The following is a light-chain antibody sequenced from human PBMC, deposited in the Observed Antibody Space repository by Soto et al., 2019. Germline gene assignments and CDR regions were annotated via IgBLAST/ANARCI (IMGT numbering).Light chain of an antibody. CDR3: TLYSRYRVLV. J-gene: IGLJ3*02. CDR2: EVS. Sequence: QSALTQPASVSGSLGQSITISCTGTSSDIGGYKYVSWYQQHPGKAPKLIIFEVSNRPSGVSDRFSGSNSGNTASLTISGLQAEDEADYYCTLYSRYRVLVFGGGTKLTVL. CDR1: SSDIGGYKY. V-gene: IGLV2-14*01.